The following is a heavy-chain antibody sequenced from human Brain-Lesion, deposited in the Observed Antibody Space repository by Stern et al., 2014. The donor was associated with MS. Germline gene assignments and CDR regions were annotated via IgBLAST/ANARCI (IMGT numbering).Heavy chain of an antibody. J-gene: IGHJ6*03. D-gene: IGHD6-13*01. CDR3: ARGGIAAAGTVMYYMDV. V-gene: IGHV3-30-3*01. Sequence: VQLLESGGGVVQPGRSLRLSCAASGFTFSSYAMHWVRQAPGKGLEWVAVISYDGSNKYYADSVKGRFTISRDNSKNTLYLQMNSLRAEDTAVYYCARGGIAAAGTVMYYMDVWGKGTTVTVSS. CDR2: ISYDGSNK. CDR1: GFTFSSYA.